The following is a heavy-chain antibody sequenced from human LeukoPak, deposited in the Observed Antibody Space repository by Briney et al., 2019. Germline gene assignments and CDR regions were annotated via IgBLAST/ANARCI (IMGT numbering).Heavy chain of an antibody. Sequence: PSETLSLTCTVSGGSISSSSYYWGWIRQPPGKGLEWIGSIYYSGSTYYNPSLKSRVTISVDTSKNQFSLKLSSVTAADTAVCYCARLTNYYYYGMDVWGQGTTVTVSS. J-gene: IGHJ6*02. CDR3: ARLTNYYYYGMDV. CDR2: IYYSGST. V-gene: IGHV4-39*01. D-gene: IGHD2-2*01. CDR1: GGSISSSSYY.